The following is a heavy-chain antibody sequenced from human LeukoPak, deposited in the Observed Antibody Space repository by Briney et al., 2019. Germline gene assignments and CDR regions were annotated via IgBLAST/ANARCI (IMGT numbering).Heavy chain of an antibody. CDR2: ISRNGGST. CDR1: GFTFSSFA. D-gene: IGHD2/OR15-2a*01. V-gene: IGHV3-64D*09. Sequence: GGSLRLSCSASGFTFSSFAMHWVRQAPGKGLEYVAAISRNGGSTYYADSVKGRFTISRDNSKNTLYLQMSSLRAEDTAVYLCVKDLRSDFMGVLSRYLAYWGQGTLVTVSS. J-gene: IGHJ4*02. CDR3: VKDLRSDFMGVLSRYLAY.